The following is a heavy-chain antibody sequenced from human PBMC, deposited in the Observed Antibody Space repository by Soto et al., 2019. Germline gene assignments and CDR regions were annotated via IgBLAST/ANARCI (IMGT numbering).Heavy chain of an antibody. Sequence: VKVSCKASGYTFTIYVISWVRQAPGQGLEWMGWISAYNGNTNYAQKLQGRVTVTTDTSTSTAYMELRSLRSDDTAVYYCARSTGDYGIYWGQGTLVTVPQ. J-gene: IGHJ4*02. CDR1: GYTFTIYV. V-gene: IGHV1-18*01. CDR3: ARSTGDYGIY. CDR2: ISAYNGNT. D-gene: IGHD4-17*01.